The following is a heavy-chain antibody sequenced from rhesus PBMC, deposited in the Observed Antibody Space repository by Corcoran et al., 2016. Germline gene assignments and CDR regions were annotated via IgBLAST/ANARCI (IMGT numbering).Heavy chain of an antibody. V-gene: IGHV4-65*01. CDR1: GGSISSSNW. D-gene: IGHD6-31*01. CDR2: IYGSSGST. CDR3: AKQIAAAGTRAFDF. Sequence: QVQLQESGPGLVKPSETLSLTCAVSGGSISSSNWWSWIRQSPGQGLELIGYIYGSSGSTSYHPSLKSRVTISTDTSKNQFSLKLSSVTAADTAMYYCAKQIAAAGTRAFDFWGQGLRVTVSS. J-gene: IGHJ3*01.